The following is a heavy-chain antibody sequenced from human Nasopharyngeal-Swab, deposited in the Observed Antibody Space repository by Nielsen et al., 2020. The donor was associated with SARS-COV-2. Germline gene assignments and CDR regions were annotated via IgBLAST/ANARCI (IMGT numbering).Heavy chain of an antibody. V-gene: IGHV2-70*01. J-gene: IGHJ6*02. D-gene: IGHD1-26*01. CDR2: IDWDDDK. CDR3: ARIKDSGYDSYGMDV. Sequence: WIRQPPGKALEWLALIDWDDDKYCSTSLKTRLTISKDTSKNQVVLTMTNMDPVDTATYYCARIKDSGYDSYGMDVWGQGTTVTVSS.